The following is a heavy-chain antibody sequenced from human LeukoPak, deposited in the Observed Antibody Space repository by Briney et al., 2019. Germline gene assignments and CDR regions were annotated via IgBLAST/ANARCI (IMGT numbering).Heavy chain of an antibody. D-gene: IGHD6-13*01. CDR3: ARSLYSSSWFYYYYYMDV. J-gene: IGHJ6*03. CDR1: GFTFSSYG. V-gene: IGHV3-7*01. CDR2: IKQDGSEK. Sequence: PGGSLRLSCAASGFTFSSYGMHWVRQAPGKGLEWVANIKQDGSEKYYVDSVKGRFTISRDNAKNSLYLQMNSLRAEDTAVYYCARSLYSSSWFYYYYYMDVWGKGTTVTVSS.